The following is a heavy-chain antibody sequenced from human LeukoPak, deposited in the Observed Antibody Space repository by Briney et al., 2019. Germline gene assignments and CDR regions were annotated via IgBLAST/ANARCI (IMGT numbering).Heavy chain of an antibody. CDR1: GGTFSSYA. D-gene: IGHD2-2*01. J-gene: IGHJ4*02. Sequence: SVKVPCKASGGTFSSYAISWVRQAPGQGLEWMGRIIPIFGTANYAQKFQGRVTITTDGSTSTAYMELSSLRSEDTAVYYCARDYCSSTSCYPVDDYWGQGTLVTVSS. V-gene: IGHV1-69*05. CDR3: ARDYCSSTSCYPVDDY. CDR2: IIPIFGTA.